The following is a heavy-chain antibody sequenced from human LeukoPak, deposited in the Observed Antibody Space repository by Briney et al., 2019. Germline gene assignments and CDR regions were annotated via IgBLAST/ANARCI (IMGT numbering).Heavy chain of an antibody. CDR3: AGGFYEPFDR. CDR2: VDYNGST. V-gene: IGHV4-59*02. Sequence: PSETLSLTCTVSGASVGSSHWNWIRQSPGKGLEWIANVDYNGSTKYNPSLRGRGTMSLDTSKNQFHLKLESVTAADTARYYCAGGFYEPFDRWGQGALVTVSS. CDR1: GASVGSSH. J-gene: IGHJ5*02. D-gene: IGHD2/OR15-2a*01.